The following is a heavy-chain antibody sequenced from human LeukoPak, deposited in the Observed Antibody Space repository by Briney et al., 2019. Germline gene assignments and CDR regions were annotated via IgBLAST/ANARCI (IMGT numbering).Heavy chain of an antibody. Sequence: GRSLRLSCAASGFTFSSYGMHWVRQAPGKGLEWVAVISFDASNKYYADSVKGRFTISRDNSKNTLYLQMNSLRAEDTAVYYCAKGAGYSGSYYASYWGQGTLVTVSS. D-gene: IGHD1-26*01. V-gene: IGHV3-30*18. CDR1: GFTFSSYG. CDR2: ISFDASNK. J-gene: IGHJ4*02. CDR3: AKGAGYSGSYYASY.